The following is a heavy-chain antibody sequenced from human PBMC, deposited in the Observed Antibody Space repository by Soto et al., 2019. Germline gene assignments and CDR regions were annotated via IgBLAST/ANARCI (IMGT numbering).Heavy chain of an antibody. CDR2: IWYDGSNK. D-gene: IGHD2-2*02. Sequence: QVQLVESGGGVVQPGRSLRLSCAASGFTFSSYGMHWVRQAPGKGLEWVAVIWYDGSNKYYADSVKGRFTISRDNSKKALYLQMNSLRAEDTAVYYCARDEGVYCSSTSCYSQWKNYYYYYMDVWGKGTTVTVSS. J-gene: IGHJ6*03. V-gene: IGHV3-33*01. CDR3: ARDEGVYCSSTSCYSQWKNYYYYYMDV. CDR1: GFTFSSYG.